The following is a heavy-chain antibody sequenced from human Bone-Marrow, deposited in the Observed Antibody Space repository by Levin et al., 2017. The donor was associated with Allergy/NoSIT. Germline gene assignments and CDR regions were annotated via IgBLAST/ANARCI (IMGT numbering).Heavy chain of an antibody. Sequence: QSGGSLRLSCAASGFTFSAYGMHWVRQAPGKGLEWVAVLSNDGNNQYYADSVKGRFTISRDNSKNSLYLQMNSLRAEDTAVYYCAKDRIAAGVMGASISWGQGTLVTVSS. D-gene: IGHD6-13*01. V-gene: IGHV3-30*18. CDR3: AKDRIAAGVMGASIS. J-gene: IGHJ5*02. CDR1: GFTFSAYG. CDR2: LSNDGNNQ.